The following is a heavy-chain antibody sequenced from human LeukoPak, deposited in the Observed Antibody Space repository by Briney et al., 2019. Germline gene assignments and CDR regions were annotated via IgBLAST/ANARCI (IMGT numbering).Heavy chain of an antibody. D-gene: IGHD3-22*01. V-gene: IGHV3-23*01. J-gene: IGHJ3*02. Sequence: PGGSLRLSCAASGFTFSSYAMSWVRQAPGKGLEWVSAISGSGGSTFYADSVKGRFTISRDNSKNTLYLQMNSLRAEDTAVYYCANRSGHDSSGYRGAFDIWGQGTMVTVSS. CDR1: GFTFSSYA. CDR2: ISGSGGST. CDR3: ANRSGHDSSGYRGAFDI.